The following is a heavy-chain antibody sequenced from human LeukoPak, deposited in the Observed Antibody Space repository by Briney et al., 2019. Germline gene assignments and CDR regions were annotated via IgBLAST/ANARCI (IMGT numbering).Heavy chain of an antibody. CDR1: GFTFNSYA. V-gene: IGHV3-23*01. CDR3: AKEIAPRRVYYFDC. J-gene: IGHJ4*02. Sequence: PGGSLRLSCAASGFTFNSYAMSWVRQAPGKGLEWVSDISGSGDDTYFADSVKGRFTISRDNSKNTLYLQMSSLRAEDTALYYCAKEIAPRRVYYFDCWGQGTLVTVSS. D-gene: IGHD6-13*01. CDR2: ISGSGDDT.